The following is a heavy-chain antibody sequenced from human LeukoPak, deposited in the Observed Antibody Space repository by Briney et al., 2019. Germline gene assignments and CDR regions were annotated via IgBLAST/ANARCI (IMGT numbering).Heavy chain of an antibody. D-gene: IGHD3-22*01. Sequence: SETLSLTCAVYGGSFSGYYWSWIRQPPGKGLEWIGEINHSGSTNYNPSLKSRVTISVDTSKNQFSLKLSSVTAADTAVYYCASVQYGSSGYYYGLDYWGQGTLVTVSS. V-gene: IGHV4-34*01. CDR1: GGSFSGYY. J-gene: IGHJ4*02. CDR2: INHSGST. CDR3: ASVQYGSSGYYYGLDY.